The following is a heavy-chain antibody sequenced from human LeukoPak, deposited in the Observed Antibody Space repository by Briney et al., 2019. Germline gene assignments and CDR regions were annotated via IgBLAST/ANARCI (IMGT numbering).Heavy chain of an antibody. V-gene: IGHV4-59*01. D-gene: IGHD4/OR15-4a*01. CDR1: GASIFNYY. CDR2: VHHSGRT. Sequence: SETLSLTCNVSGASIFNYYWSWIRQAPGEGLEWIGYVHHSGRTNSNPSLGSRVTMSVDTSTSRLSLNLTSVTTADTAVYFCARDLRAKYWGQGTLVFVSS. J-gene: IGHJ1*01. CDR3: ARDLRAKY.